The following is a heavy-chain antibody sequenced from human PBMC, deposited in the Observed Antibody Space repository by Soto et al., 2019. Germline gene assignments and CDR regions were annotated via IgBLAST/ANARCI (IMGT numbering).Heavy chain of an antibody. V-gene: IGHV3-7*01. CDR2: IKQDGSEK. D-gene: IGHD6-13*01. J-gene: IGHJ5*02. Sequence: HPGGSLRLSCAASGFTFSSDWMSWVRQAPGKGLEWVANIKQDGSEKYYVDSVKGRFTISRDNAKNSLYLQMNSLRAEDTAVYYCARDLGYSSSWYSFFHWFDPWGQGTLVTVSS. CDR3: ARDLGYSSSWYSFFHWFDP. CDR1: GFTFSSDW.